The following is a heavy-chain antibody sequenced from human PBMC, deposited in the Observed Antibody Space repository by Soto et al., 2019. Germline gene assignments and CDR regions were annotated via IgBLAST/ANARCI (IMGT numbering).Heavy chain of an antibody. D-gene: IGHD3-16*01. CDR3: ARDGGAY. J-gene: IGHJ4*02. CDR1: GFTFSSYA. V-gene: IGHV3-30-3*01. CDR2: MSYDGSNK. Sequence: QVQLVESGGGVVQPGRSLRLSCAASGFTFSSYAMHWVRRAPGKGLEWMAVMSYDGSNKYYADSVKGRFNISRDNSKNTLYLQMTLLSPGHTALYYCARDGGAYWCQGTLVIVSS.